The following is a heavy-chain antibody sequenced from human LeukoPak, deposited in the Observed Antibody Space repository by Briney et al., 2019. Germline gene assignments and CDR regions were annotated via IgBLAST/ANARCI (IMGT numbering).Heavy chain of an antibody. J-gene: IGHJ4*02. CDR3: ARGITMVRGVIPTPYYFDY. CDR2: INHSGST. D-gene: IGHD3-10*01. V-gene: IGHV4-34*01. Sequence: SETLSLTCAVYGGSFSGYYWSWIRQPPGKGLEWIGEINHSGSTNYNPSLKSRVTISVDTSKNQFSLKLSSVTAADTAVYYCARGITMVRGVIPTPYYFDYWGQGTLVTVSS. CDR1: GGSFSGYY.